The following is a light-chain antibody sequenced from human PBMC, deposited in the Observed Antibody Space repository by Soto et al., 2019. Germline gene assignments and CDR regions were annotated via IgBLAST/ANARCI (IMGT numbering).Light chain of an antibody. CDR2: DVG. Sequence: PTPPASGSGAAWGLHHIFLTRTNSVVGGYNSVSWYQHHPGKAPKLILYDVGDRPSGVSHRFSGSKSGNTASLTISGLQAADEADYFCSSFTSSMTNVFGSGTKVTVL. V-gene: IGLV2-14*03. J-gene: IGLJ1*01. CDR1: NSVVGGYNS. CDR3: SSFTSSMTNV.